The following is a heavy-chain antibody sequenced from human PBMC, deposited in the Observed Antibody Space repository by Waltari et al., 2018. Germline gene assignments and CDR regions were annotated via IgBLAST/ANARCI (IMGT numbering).Heavy chain of an antibody. CDR1: GGSISSGSYY. V-gene: IGHV4-61*02. J-gene: IGHJ4*02. CDR2: IYTSGIP. D-gene: IGHD6-19*01. Sequence: QVQLQESGPGLVKPSQTLSLTCTVSGGSISSGSYYWSWIRQPAGKGLEWIGRIYTSGIPNYTPSLKSRVPISVDTSKNQFSLKLSSGTAADTAVYYCARSGRIAVAGTSHFDYWGQGTLVTVSS. CDR3: ARSGRIAVAGTSHFDY.